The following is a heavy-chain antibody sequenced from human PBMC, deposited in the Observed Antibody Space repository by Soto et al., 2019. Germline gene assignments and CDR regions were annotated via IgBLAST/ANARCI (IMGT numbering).Heavy chain of an antibody. V-gene: IGHV4-4*02. D-gene: IGHD2-21*02. CDR2: IDHSGFS. CDR1: GVSINRNNAW. Sequence: SEALSVTCAVCGVSINRNNAWWSSVRQPPGKGLEWIGEIDHSGFSNYNPSLKSRVTISVDNSKDQFSLRLNSVTAADTAVYYSVTDVPGVTRPLDSWGQGALVTVSS. J-gene: IGHJ4*02. CDR3: VTDVPGVTRPLDS.